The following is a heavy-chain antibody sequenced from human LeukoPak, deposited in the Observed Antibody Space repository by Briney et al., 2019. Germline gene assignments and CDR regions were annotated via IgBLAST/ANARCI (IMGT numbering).Heavy chain of an antibody. J-gene: IGHJ3*02. CDR2: IYYSGST. V-gene: IGHV4-39*01. CDR1: GGSISNYY. Sequence: SETLSLTCTVSGGSISNYYWSWIRQPPGKGLEWIGSIYYSGSTYYNPSLKSRVTISVDTSKNQFSLKLSSVTAADTAVYYCARREMATIKSSYAFDIWGQGTMVTVSS. CDR3: ARREMATIKSSYAFDI. D-gene: IGHD5-24*01.